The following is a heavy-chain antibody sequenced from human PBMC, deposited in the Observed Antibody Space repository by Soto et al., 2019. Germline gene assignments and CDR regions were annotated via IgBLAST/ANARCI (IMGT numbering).Heavy chain of an antibody. CDR1: GFTFSDYY. CDR2: ISSSGSTI. Sequence: QVQLVESGGGLVKPGGSLRLSCAASGFTFSDYYMSWIRQAPGKRLEWVSYISSSGSTIYYADSVKGRFTISRDNAKNSLYLQMNSLRAEDTAVYYCASSSYDSSGYYYGVDYWGQGTLVTVSS. V-gene: IGHV3-11*01. CDR3: ASSSYDSSGYYYGVDY. D-gene: IGHD3-22*01. J-gene: IGHJ4*02.